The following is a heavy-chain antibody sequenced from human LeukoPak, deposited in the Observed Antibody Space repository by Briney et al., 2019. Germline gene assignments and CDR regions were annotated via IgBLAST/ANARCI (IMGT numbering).Heavy chain of an antibody. V-gene: IGHV3-7*01. CDR2: IKQDGSEK. CDR3: ARAIYYYDSSGPLDY. Sequence: PGGSLRLSCAASGFTFSSYWMSWVRQAPGKGLEWVANIKQDGSEKYYVDSVKGRLTISRDNAKNSLYLQMNSLRAEDTAVYYCARAIYYYDSSGPLDYWGQGTLVTVSS. D-gene: IGHD3-22*01. J-gene: IGHJ4*02. CDR1: GFTFSSYW.